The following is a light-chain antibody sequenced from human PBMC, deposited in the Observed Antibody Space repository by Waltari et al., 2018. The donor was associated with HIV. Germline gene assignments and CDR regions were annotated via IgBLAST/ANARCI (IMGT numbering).Light chain of an antibody. V-gene: IGLV2-11*01. Sequence: QSALTQPRPVSGSPGQSVSISCTGTSSDVGGYNFVSWYQQHPDKAPKLMIYDVSQRPSGVPDRFSGSKSGNTASLTISGLQAEDEADYYCCSYAGIYTYVKFGGGTKLTVL. CDR2: DVS. CDR3: CSYAGIYTYVK. J-gene: IGLJ2*01. CDR1: SSDVGGYNF.